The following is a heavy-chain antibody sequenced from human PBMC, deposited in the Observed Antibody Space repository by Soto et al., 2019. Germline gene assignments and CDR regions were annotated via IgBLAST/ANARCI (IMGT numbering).Heavy chain of an antibody. CDR2: ISSNGVGT. Sequence: EVQLAESGGGLAQPGGSLRLSCAASGFTLSGYAMDWVRQAPGKGLEYVSGISSNGVGTYYANSVQGRFTISRDNSKNTVYLQIGRLRPEDMAVYYCARRARPDFYYMVVWGKGTTVTVSS. J-gene: IGHJ6*03. CDR3: ARRARPDFYYMVV. D-gene: IGHD6-6*01. V-gene: IGHV3-64*01. CDR1: GFTLSGYA.